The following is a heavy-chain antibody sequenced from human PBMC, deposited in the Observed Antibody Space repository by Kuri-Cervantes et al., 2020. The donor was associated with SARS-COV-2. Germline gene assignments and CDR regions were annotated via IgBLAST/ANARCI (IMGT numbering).Heavy chain of an antibody. CDR1: GFTFSSYG. D-gene: IGHD3-10*01. Sequence: GGSLRLSCAASGFTFSSYGMHWVRQAPGKGLEWVAVISYDGSNKYYADSVKGRFTISRDNSKNTLYLQMNSLRAEDTAVYYCASDYYGSGSYSYYYYGMDVWGQGTTVTVSS. V-gene: IGHV3-30*03. CDR2: ISYDGSNK. CDR3: ASDYYGSGSYSYYYYGMDV. J-gene: IGHJ6*02.